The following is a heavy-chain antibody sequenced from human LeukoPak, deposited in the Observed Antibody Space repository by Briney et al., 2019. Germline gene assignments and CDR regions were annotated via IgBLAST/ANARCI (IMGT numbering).Heavy chain of an antibody. CDR3: ARGRYSSSWYEFDY. J-gene: IGHJ4*02. Sequence: ASVKVSCKASGYTFTGYYMHWVRQAPGQGLEWMGRINPNSGGTNYAQKFQGRVTMTRDTSISTAYMELSRLRSDDTAVYYCARGRYSSSWYEFDYWGQGALVTVSS. V-gene: IGHV1-2*06. CDR2: INPNSGGT. CDR1: GYTFTGYY. D-gene: IGHD6-13*01.